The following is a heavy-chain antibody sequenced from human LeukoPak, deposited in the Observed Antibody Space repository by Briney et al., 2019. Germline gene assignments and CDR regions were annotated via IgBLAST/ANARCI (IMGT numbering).Heavy chain of an antibody. Sequence: PSETLSLTCTVSGGSISSYYWSWIRQPPGKGLEWTGYIYYSGSTNYNPSLKSRVTISVDTSKNQFSLKLSSVTAADTAVYYCARGAVLDWGQGTLVTVSS. CDR2: IYYSGST. V-gene: IGHV4-59*01. CDR3: ARGAVLD. J-gene: IGHJ4*02. D-gene: IGHD2/OR15-2a*01. CDR1: GGSISSYY.